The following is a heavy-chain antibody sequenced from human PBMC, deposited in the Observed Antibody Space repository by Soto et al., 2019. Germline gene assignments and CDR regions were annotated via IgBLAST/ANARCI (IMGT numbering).Heavy chain of an antibody. CDR2: ISHDGSYK. V-gene: IGHV3-30*18. CDR1: GFSIRNYG. Sequence: GGSLRLSCVASGFSIRNYGMHWVRQAPGKGLEWLTVISHDGSYKNYADSVKGRFTVSRDDSKNKLFLQMDSLRANDTALYYCAKDLWDIVVVPSASPGTLNVWGQGNTVTVSS. J-gene: IGHJ6*02. CDR3: AKDLWDIVVVPSASPGTLNV. D-gene: IGHD2-21*01.